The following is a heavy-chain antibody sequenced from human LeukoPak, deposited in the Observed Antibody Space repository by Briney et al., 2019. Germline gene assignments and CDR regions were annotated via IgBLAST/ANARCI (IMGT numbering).Heavy chain of an antibody. D-gene: IGHD4-11*01. J-gene: IGHJ4*02. CDR1: GYTFTGYY. V-gene: IGHV1-2*02. Sequence: ASVKVSCKASGYTFTGYYIHWVRQPPGQGLEWMGWINPNNGGTNYAQKFQGRVTMTRDTSISTAYMELSRPTSDDTAVYYCERGAIVRDYSNSDYWGQGTLVTVSA. CDR2: INPNNGGT. CDR3: ERGAIVRDYSNSDY.